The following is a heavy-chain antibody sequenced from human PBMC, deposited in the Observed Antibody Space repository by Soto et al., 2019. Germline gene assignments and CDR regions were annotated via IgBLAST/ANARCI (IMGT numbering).Heavy chain of an antibody. D-gene: IGHD1-26*01. CDR2: ISYDGSNK. V-gene: IGHV3-30-3*01. Sequence: GGSLRLSCAASGFTFSSYAMHWVRQAPGKGLEWVAVISYDGSNKYYADSVKGRFTISRDNSKNTLYLQMNSLRAEDTAVYYCARDMMYSGSYPSCLDYWGQGTLVTVSS. CDR1: GFTFSSYA. CDR3: ARDMMYSGSYPSCLDY. J-gene: IGHJ4*02.